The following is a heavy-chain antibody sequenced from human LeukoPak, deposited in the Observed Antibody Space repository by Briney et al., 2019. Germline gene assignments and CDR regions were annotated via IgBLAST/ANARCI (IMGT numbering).Heavy chain of an antibody. CDR3: ANARGTSSSYFDL. CDR2: ISSGGGST. D-gene: IGHD6-6*01. V-gene: IGHV3-23*01. Sequence: PGGSLRLSCAASGFTFSSYAMGWVRQPPGKGLEWVSGISSGGGSTYYTDSVKGRFTISRDNSKNTLYLQMNSLTAEDRALYYCANARGTSSSYFDLWGRGTLVTVSS. J-gene: IGHJ2*01. CDR1: GFTFSSYA.